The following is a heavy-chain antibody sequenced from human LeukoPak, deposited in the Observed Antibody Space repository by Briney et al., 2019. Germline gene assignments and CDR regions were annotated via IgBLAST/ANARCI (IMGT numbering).Heavy chain of an antibody. Sequence: SQTLSLTCAISGDSVSTNSAAWNWIRQSPSRGLEWLGRTYYKSKWYNDYAASVKSRMTINPDTSKNQFSLQLNSVTAADTAVYYCVRRFAANPRYAFDMWGQGTMVTVSS. J-gene: IGHJ3*02. CDR1: GDSVSTNSAA. CDR3: VRRFAANPRYAFDM. D-gene: IGHD6-25*01. V-gene: IGHV6-1*01. CDR2: TYYKSKWYN.